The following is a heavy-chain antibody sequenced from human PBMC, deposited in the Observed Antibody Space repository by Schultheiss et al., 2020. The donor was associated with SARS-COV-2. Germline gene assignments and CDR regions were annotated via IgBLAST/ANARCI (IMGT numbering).Heavy chain of an antibody. Sequence: GGSLRLSCAASGFTFSSYGMHWVRQAPGKGLEWVAVISYDGSNKYYADSVKGRFTISRDNAKNSLYLQMNSLRAEDTAVYYCARDRDQWLAPEVDYWGQGTLVTVSS. CDR3: ARDRDQWLAPEVDY. J-gene: IGHJ4*02. CDR1: GFTFSSYG. D-gene: IGHD6-19*01. V-gene: IGHV3-30*03. CDR2: ISYDGSNK.